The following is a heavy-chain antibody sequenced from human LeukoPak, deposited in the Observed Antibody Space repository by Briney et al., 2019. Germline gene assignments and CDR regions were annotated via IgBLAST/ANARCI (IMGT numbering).Heavy chain of an antibody. CDR2: ISYSGIT. J-gene: IGHJ4*02. CDR3: ARDAFGDYYDATGYWIFDY. V-gene: IGHV4-30-4*01. D-gene: IGHD3-22*01. Sequence: PSETLSLTCTVSGGSIGSSYWTWIRKPPGKGLEWIGHISYSGITSYNPSLKSRVTMSVDTSRNQFSLRLTSVTAADTAVYYCARDAFGDYYDATGYWIFDYWGQGSLVTVSS. CDR1: GGSIGSSY.